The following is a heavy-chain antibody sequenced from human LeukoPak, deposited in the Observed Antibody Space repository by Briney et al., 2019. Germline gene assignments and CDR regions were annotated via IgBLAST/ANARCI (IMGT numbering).Heavy chain of an antibody. CDR3: AKDRSYDSSLWGYFDY. CDR1: GFTFSTYG. CDR2: VSYDGRSK. Sequence: GGSLRLSCAASGFTFSTYGMHWVRQAPGKGLEWVAVVSYDGRSKYYADSVKGRFTISKDNSKNTLYLQMNSLRAEDTAVYYCAKDRSYDSSLWGYFDYWGQGTLVTVSS. J-gene: IGHJ4*02. D-gene: IGHD3-22*01. V-gene: IGHV3-30*18.